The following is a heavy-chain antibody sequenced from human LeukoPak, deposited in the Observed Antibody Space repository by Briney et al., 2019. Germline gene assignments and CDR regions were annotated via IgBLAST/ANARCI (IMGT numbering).Heavy chain of an antibody. D-gene: IGHD2-2*01. Sequence: RSLRLSCAASGFTFSSYAMHWVRQAPGKGLEWVAFIRYDGSNKYYADSVKGRFTISRDNSKNTLYLQMNSLRAEDTAVYYCAKEDIVVVPAALDYWGQGTLVTVSS. CDR2: IRYDGSNK. J-gene: IGHJ4*02. V-gene: IGHV3-30*02. CDR1: GFTFSSYA. CDR3: AKEDIVVVPAALDY.